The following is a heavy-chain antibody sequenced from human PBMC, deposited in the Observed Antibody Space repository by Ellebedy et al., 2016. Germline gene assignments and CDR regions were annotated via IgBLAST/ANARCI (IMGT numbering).Heavy chain of an antibody. D-gene: IGHD3-3*01. J-gene: IGHJ4*02. Sequence: GESLKISCAASGFTFNTSTMNWVRQAPGKGLEWVSSISRSGSYSYYADSVKGRFTISRDNAKNSVSLQMNSLRAEDTAVYYCARGGVDDFWSGYYSWGQGTLVTVSS. CDR1: GFTFNTST. CDR3: ARGGVDDFWSGYYS. CDR2: ISRSGSYS. V-gene: IGHV3-21*01.